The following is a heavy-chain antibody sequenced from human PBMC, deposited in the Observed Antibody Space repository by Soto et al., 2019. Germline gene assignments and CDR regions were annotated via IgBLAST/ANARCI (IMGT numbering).Heavy chain of an antibody. CDR3: ARLTMTTVTKLHYYYYYYMDV. D-gene: IGHD4-17*01. J-gene: IGHJ6*03. Sequence: ASVKVSCKASGYTFTSYDINWVRQATGQGLEWMGWMNPNSGNTGYEQKFQGRVTMTRNTSISTAYMELSSLRSEDTAVYYCARLTMTTVTKLHYYYYYYMDVWGKGTTVTVSS. CDR2: MNPNSGNT. CDR1: GYTFTSYD. V-gene: IGHV1-8*01.